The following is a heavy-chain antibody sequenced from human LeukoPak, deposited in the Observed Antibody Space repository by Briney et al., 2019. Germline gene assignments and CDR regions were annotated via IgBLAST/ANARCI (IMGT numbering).Heavy chain of an antibody. D-gene: IGHD4-17*01. Sequence: GGSLRLSCEASGFIFSAYAMSWVRQAPGQGLEWISVIGTGGETHYAESVRGRFTISRSNFKNTLYLQMNSLRAEDTAVYYCAKRVTVTTKYFDSWGQGTLVTVSS. CDR3: AKRVTVTTKYFDS. CDR1: GFIFSAYA. CDR2: IGTGGET. J-gene: IGHJ4*02. V-gene: IGHV3-23*01.